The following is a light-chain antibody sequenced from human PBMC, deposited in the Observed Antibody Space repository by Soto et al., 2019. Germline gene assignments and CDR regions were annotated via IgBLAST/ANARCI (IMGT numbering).Light chain of an antibody. J-gene: IGKJ2*01. V-gene: IGKV2-30*01. Sequence: DVVMTQSPLSLPVTLGQPASISCRSSQSLVYSDGNTYLNWYQQRPGQSPRRLIYKVSNRDSGVPDRFSGSVQGTKFTLEITRLEAEDVGVYYCIIATHSPAGYTSGQGTKLEIK. CDR3: IIATHSPAGYT. CDR1: QSLVYSDGNTY. CDR2: KVS.